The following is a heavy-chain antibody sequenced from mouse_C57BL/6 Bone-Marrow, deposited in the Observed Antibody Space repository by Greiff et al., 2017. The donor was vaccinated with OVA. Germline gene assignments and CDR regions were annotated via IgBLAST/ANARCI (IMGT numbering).Heavy chain of an antibody. Sequence: VQLQQSGPELVKPGASVKISCKASGYTFTDYYMNWVKQSHGKSLEWIGDINPNNGGTSYNQKFKGKATLTVDKSSSTAYMELRSLTSEDSAVYYCAREGIYSGYFDYWGQGTTLTVPS. CDR3: AREGIYSGYFDY. CDR1: GYTFTDYY. V-gene: IGHV1-26*01. CDR2: INPNNGGT. D-gene: IGHD3-1*01. J-gene: IGHJ2*01.